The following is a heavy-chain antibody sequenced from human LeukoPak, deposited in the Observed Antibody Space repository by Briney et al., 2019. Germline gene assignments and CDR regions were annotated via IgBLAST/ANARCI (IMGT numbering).Heavy chain of an antibody. Sequence: ASVKVSCKASGYIFTSYGISWVRQAPGQGLEWMGWISAYNGNANYAQKLQGRVTMTTDTSTNTAYMELRSLRSDDTAVYYCARDRRCSSTSCYTNWFDPWGQGTLVTVSS. D-gene: IGHD2-2*02. J-gene: IGHJ5*02. CDR1: GYIFTSYG. CDR2: ISAYNGNA. V-gene: IGHV1-18*01. CDR3: ARDRRCSSTSCYTNWFDP.